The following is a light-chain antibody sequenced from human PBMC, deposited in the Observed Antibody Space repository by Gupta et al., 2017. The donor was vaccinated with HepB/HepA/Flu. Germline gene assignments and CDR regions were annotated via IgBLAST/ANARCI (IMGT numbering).Light chain of an antibody. J-gene: IGLJ2*01. CDR1: SSDVGGYSY. CDR3: SSYAGSNNLVV. V-gene: IGLV2-8*01. Sequence: QSALTQPPSASGSPGQSVTISCTGTSSDVGGYSYVSWYQQHPGKAPKVMIYEVSKRPSGVPDRFSGSKSGNTASLTVSGLQAEDEADYYCSSYAGSNNLVVFGGGSKVTVL. CDR2: EVS.